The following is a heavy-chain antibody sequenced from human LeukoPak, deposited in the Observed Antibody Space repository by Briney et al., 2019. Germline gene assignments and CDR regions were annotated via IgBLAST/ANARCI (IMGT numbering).Heavy chain of an antibody. CDR2: RSNDII. V-gene: IGHV3-48*01. J-gene: IGHJ4*02. D-gene: IGHD3-10*01. Sequence: GGSLRLSCAASGFTFSTFSMNWIRQAPGKGREWISYRSNDIIRYADSVKGRFIISRDNAKNSLYVQMNSLRAEDTAVYYCARDLSWSFDYWGQGTLVTVSS. CDR1: GFTFSTFS. CDR3: ARDLSWSFDY.